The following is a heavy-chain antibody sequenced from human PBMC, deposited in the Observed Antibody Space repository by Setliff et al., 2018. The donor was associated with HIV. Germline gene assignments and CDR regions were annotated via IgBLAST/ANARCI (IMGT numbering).Heavy chain of an antibody. CDR3: ARDNWGEDF. CDR1: GSTFSTYD. J-gene: IGHJ4*02. CDR2: MNPNSGNT. Sequence: ASVKVSCKASGSTFSTYDINWVRQAPGQGPEWMGWMNPNSGNTGYAPKLQGRVTMTRNTSISTAYMELSSLRSDDTAVYYCARDNWGEDFWGQGTQVTVSS. V-gene: IGHV1-8*01. D-gene: IGHD7-27*01.